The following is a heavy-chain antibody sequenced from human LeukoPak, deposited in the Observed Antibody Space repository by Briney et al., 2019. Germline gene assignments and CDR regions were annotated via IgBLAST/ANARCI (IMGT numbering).Heavy chain of an antibody. CDR1: GFTFSNFA. V-gene: IGHV3-23*01. CDR3: ARGTDMTPISGYYSFVY. Sequence: GGSLRLSCAASGFTFSNFAMSWVRQAPGKRLGWVSAISGSNSGTYHADSVKGRFIISRDDSKSTLSLQMNGLRVEDTAVYYCARGTDMTPISGYYSFVYWGQGTLVSVSS. J-gene: IGHJ4*02. D-gene: IGHD5-12*01. CDR2: ISGSNSGT.